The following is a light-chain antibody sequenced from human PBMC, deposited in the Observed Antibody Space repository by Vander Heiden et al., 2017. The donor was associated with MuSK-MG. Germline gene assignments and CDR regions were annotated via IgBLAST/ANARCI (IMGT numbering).Light chain of an antibody. CDR3: NSRDSSGNHVV. V-gene: IGLV3-19*01. CDR1: SLRSYY. CDR2: GKN. Sequence: SSELTQDPAVSVALGQTVRITCQGDSLRSYYASWYQQKTGQAPVLVIYGKNNRTSGIPDRFSGSSSGNTASLTITGAQAEDEADYYCNSRDSSGNHVVFGGGTKLTVL. J-gene: IGLJ2*01.